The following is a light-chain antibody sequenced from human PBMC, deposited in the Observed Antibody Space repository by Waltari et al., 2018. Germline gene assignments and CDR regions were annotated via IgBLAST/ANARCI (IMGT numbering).Light chain of an antibody. CDR1: SAHTGVND. CDR2: SNY. J-gene: IGLJ3*02. Sequence: QSELTQRPSLSGTPGQGVTISCSGASAHTGVNDLHWYQQFPGTAPKPLIYSNYRRPSGVPERFSGSKSGISASLAISGLQSEDEADYYCATWDDKLNGVLFGGGTKLTVL. CDR3: ATWDDKLNGVL. V-gene: IGLV1-44*01.